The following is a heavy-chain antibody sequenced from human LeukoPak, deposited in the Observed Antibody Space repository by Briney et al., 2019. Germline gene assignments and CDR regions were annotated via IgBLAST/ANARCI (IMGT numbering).Heavy chain of an antibody. Sequence: SETLSLTCTVSGGSISSCYWSWIRQPPGKGLEWIGYIYYSGSTNYNPSLKSRVTISVETSKNQFSLKLSSVTAADTAVYYCARGLRWGFWSGYYHYYYYMDVWGKGTTVTVSS. J-gene: IGHJ6*03. D-gene: IGHD3-3*01. CDR3: ARGLRWGFWSGYYHYYYYMDV. V-gene: IGHV4-59*12. CDR1: GGSISSCY. CDR2: IYYSGST.